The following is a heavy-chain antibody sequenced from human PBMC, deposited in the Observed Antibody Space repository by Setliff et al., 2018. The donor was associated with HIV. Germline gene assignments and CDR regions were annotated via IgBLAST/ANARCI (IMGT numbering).Heavy chain of an antibody. V-gene: IGHV1-69*05. Sequence: GASVKVSCKTSGYTFTGYYIHWVRQAPGQGLEWMGGIIPIFGTANYAQKFQGRVTITTDESTSTAYMELSSLRSEDTAVYYCAGGLITIFGEEDYYYYMDVWGKGTTVTVSS. CDR2: IIPIFGTA. D-gene: IGHD3-3*01. CDR3: AGGLITIFGEEDYYYYMDV. CDR1: GYTFTGYY. J-gene: IGHJ6*03.